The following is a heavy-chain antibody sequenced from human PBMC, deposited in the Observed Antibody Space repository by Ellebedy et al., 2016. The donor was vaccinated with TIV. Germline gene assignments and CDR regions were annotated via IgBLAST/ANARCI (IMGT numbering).Heavy chain of an antibody. J-gene: IGHJ5*01. CDR3: AKDPDAFGDQYFDL. CDR2: ISYHGSDK. Sequence: PGGSLRLSCAASGVNFNSYALHWVRQAPGKGLKWVSLISYHGSDKYYADSVKGRFTISRDNSKNTLDLQMNNLRTEDTAVYYCAKDPDAFGDQYFDLWGQGTLVIVSS. V-gene: IGHV3-30*04. CDR1: GVNFNSYA. D-gene: IGHD3-10*01.